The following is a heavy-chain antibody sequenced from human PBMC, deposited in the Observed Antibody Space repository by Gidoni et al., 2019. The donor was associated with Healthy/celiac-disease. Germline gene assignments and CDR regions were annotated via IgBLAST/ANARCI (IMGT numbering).Heavy chain of an antibody. V-gene: IGHV4-31*03. Sequence: QVQLYESGPALLNPSQTLSLTCPVSGVSISSGGYYWSWIRQHPGKGLEWIGYIYYSGITYYNPSLKSRVTISVDTSKNQFSLKLSSVTAADTAVYYCASQVVTAIHTFDYWGQGTLVTVSS. J-gene: IGHJ4*02. CDR1: GVSISSGGYY. CDR3: ASQVVTAIHTFDY. D-gene: IGHD2-21*02. CDR2: IYYSGIT.